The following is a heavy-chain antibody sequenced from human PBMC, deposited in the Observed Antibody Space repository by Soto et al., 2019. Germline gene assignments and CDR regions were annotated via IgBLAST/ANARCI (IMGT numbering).Heavy chain of an antibody. D-gene: IGHD3-22*01. V-gene: IGHV3-7*01. CDR3: LITTTDFGV. CDR1: GFSLRDYW. Sequence: ELQLVESGGGLVQPGESLRLSCAASGFSLRDYWMNWVRQAPGKGLEWVANIRQDGGEKKYVDSVKGRFTISRDNAKNALFLQMNSLRVEDTAVYYCLITTTDFGVWGQGTMVIVSS. CDR2: IRQDGGEK. J-gene: IGHJ3*01.